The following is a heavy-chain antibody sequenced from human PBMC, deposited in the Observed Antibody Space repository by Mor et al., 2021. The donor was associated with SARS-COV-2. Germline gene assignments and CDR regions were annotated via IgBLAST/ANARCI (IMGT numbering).Heavy chain of an antibody. V-gene: IGHV4-34*01. D-gene: IGHD3-10*02. J-gene: IGHJ4*02. CDR3: ARLLWGVRGGQGDY. Sequence: SRVTISVDTSKNQFSLKLSSVTAADTAVYYCARLLWGVRGGQGDYWGQGTLVTVSS.